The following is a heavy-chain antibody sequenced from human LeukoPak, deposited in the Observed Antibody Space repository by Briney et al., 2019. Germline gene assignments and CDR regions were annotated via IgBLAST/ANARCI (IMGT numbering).Heavy chain of an antibody. D-gene: IGHD6-19*01. V-gene: IGHV3-33*01. CDR2: IWYDGSNK. J-gene: IGHJ5*02. Sequence: GGSLRLSCAASRFTFSNYGLHWVRQAPGKGLEWVALIWYDGSNKYYADSVKGRFTISRDNSKNTLYLQMNSLTAEDTAVYYCARAPSAAGSWGQGTLVTVSS. CDR1: RFTFSNYG. CDR3: ARAPSAAGS.